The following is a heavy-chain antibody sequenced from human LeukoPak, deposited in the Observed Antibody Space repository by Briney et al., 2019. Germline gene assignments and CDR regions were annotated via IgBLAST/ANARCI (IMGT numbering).Heavy chain of an antibody. Sequence: SETLSLTCTVSGGSISSSNYYWGWIRQPPGKGLEWIGTIYYGGSTYYNPSLKSRVTISVDTSKNQFSLKLSSVTAADTAVYFCAGVRGIISRNWFDPWGHGTLVTVSS. CDR2: IYYGGST. CDR1: GGSISSSNYY. J-gene: IGHJ5*02. V-gene: IGHV4-39*01. D-gene: IGHD3-10*01. CDR3: AGVRGIISRNWFDP.